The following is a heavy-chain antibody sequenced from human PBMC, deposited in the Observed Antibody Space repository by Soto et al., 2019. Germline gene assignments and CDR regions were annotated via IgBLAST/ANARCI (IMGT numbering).Heavy chain of an antibody. D-gene: IGHD3-16*01. CDR1: GDSISSGGCY. Sequence: TLSHTCTVSGDSISSGGCYWSWIRQHPGKGLEWIGYIYYSGSTYHNPSLKSRATISVDTSKNQFSLKLSSVTAADTAVYYCARGGIRVGMDVWGQGTTVTVSS. CDR2: IYYSGST. J-gene: IGHJ6*02. CDR3: ARGGIRVGMDV. V-gene: IGHV4-31*03.